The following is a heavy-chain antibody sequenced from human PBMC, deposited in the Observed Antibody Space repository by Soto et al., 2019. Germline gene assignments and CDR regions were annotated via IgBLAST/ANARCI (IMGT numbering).Heavy chain of an antibody. V-gene: IGHV4-34*01. J-gene: IGHJ4*02. CDR1: GGSFSGYY. CDR2: INHSGST. D-gene: IGHD7-27*01. CDR3: ARGWGRIFGY. Sequence: QVQLQQWGAGLLKPSETLSLTCAVYGGSFSGYYWSWIRQPPGKGLEWIGEINHSGSTNYNPSLKSRVTISVDTSKNPFSLKLSSVTAVVTAVYYCARGWGRIFGYWGQGTLVTVSS.